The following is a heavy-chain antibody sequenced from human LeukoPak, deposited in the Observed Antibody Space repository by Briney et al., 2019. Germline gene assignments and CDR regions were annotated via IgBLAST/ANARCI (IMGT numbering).Heavy chain of an antibody. CDR1: GXSFTSYW. CDR3: ARHMNDCSGGSCYFPYYYYGMDV. J-gene: IGHJ6*02. CDR2: IYPGDSDT. V-gene: IGHV5-51*01. D-gene: IGHD2-15*01. Sequence: GESLKISCKGSGXSFTSYWIGWVRQMPGKGLEWMGIIYPGDSDTRYSPSFQGQVTISADKSISTAYLQWSSLKASDTAMYYCARHMNDCSGGSCYFPYYYYGMDVWGQGTTVTVSS.